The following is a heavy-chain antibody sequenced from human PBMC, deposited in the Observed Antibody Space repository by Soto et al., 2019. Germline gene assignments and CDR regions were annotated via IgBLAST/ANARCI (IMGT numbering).Heavy chain of an antibody. Sequence: SQTLSLTCAISGDSVSSNSAAWNWIRQSPSRGLEWLGRTYYRSKWYNDYAVSVKSRITINPDTSKNQFSLQLNSVTPEDTAVYYCARFLIVVVPAASYYGTDVWGQGTTVTVSS. CDR2: TYYRSKWYN. D-gene: IGHD2-2*01. J-gene: IGHJ6*02. V-gene: IGHV6-1*01. CDR1: GDSVSSNSAA. CDR3: ARFLIVVVPAASYYGTDV.